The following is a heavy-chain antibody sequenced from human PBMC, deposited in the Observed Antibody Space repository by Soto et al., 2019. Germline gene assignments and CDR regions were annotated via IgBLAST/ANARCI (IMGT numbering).Heavy chain of an antibody. D-gene: IGHD2-15*01. CDR1: GYTFTSYG. J-gene: IGHJ6*03. CDR2: ISAYNGNT. V-gene: IGHV1-18*01. CDR3: GRATGYCSGGSCYYYYYMDV. Sequence: ASVKVSCKASGYTFTSYGISWVRQAPGQGLEWMGWISAYNGNTNYAQKLQGRVTMNTDTSTSTAYMELRSLRSDDTAVYYCGRATGYCSGGSCYYYYYMDVWGKGTTVTVSS.